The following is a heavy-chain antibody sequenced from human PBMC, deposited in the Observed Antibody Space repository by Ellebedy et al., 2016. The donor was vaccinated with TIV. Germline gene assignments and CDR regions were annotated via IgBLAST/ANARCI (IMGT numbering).Heavy chain of an antibody. Sequence: ASVKVSCKASGYTFTNYGISWVRQAPGQGLEWMGWISSNSDNIHYARNFQGRVTMTTDTSTGTAYLELRSLMSDDTAVYFCSRLASVDGYLPDYWGQGTLVTVSS. V-gene: IGHV1-18*04. J-gene: IGHJ4*02. CDR1: GYTFTNYG. CDR2: ISSNSDNI. CDR3: SRLASVDGYLPDY. D-gene: IGHD5-24*01.